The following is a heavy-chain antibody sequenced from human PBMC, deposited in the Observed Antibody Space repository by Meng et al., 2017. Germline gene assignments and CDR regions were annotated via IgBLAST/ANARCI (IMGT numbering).Heavy chain of an antibody. CDR3: ARGRYYDGSGYYELDWVYFDC. D-gene: IGHD3-22*01. CDR2: IIPIFGTA. CDR1: GDTFSSYG. J-gene: IGHJ4*02. V-gene: IGHV1-69*05. Sequence: SVKVSCKASGDTFSSYGISWVRQAPGQGLEWMGGIIPIFGTANYAQKLQGRVTLTTDESTSTAYMELSSLRSEDTAVYYCARGRYYDGSGYYELDWVYFDCWGQGTLVTVSS.